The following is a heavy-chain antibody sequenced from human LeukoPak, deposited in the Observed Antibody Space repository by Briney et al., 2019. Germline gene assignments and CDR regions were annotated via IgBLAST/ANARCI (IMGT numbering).Heavy chain of an antibody. V-gene: IGHV3-23*01. D-gene: IGHD3-22*01. Sequence: GGSLRLSCAASGFTFSSYAMSWVRQAPGKGLGWVSAISGSGGSTYYADSVKGRFTISRDNSKNTLYLQMNSLRAEDTAVYYCAKGGGDKFTWYYYDSSGYPLHWGQGTLVTVSS. CDR3: AKGGGDKFTWYYYDSSGYPLH. J-gene: IGHJ4*02. CDR2: ISGSGGST. CDR1: GFTFSSYA.